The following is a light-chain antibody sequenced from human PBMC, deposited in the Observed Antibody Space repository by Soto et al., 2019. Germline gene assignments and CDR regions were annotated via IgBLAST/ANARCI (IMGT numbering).Light chain of an antibody. V-gene: IGLV2-23*03. CDR1: SSDVGSYNL. CDR3: CSYAGSSTFAYV. CDR2: EGS. J-gene: IGLJ1*01. Sequence: QSALTQPASVSGSPGQSITISCTGTSSDVGSYNLVSWYQQHPGKAPKLMIYEGSKRPSGASNRFSGSKSGITASLTISGLQAEDEADYYCCSYAGSSTFAYVFGTGTKVTVL.